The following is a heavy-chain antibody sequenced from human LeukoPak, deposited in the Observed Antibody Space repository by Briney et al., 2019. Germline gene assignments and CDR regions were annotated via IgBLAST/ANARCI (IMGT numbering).Heavy chain of an antibody. J-gene: IGHJ4*02. CDR2: MNPNSGNT. CDR3: ARGSPGIAGGDY. D-gene: IGHD6-13*01. CDR1: GYTFTSYD. Sequence: ASVKVSCKASGYTFTSYDINWVRQAPGQGLEWMGWMNPNSGNTVYAQKFQDRVTMTRNTSISTAYMELSSLRSEDTAVYYCARGSPGIAGGDYWGQGTLVTVSS. V-gene: IGHV1-8*01.